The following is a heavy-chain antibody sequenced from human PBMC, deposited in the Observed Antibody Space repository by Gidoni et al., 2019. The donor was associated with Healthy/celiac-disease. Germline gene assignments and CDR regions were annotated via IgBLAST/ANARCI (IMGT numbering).Heavy chain of an antibody. CDR2: INHSGST. D-gene: IGHD3-10*01. V-gene: IGHV4-34*01. CDR3: ARSPYYYGSGSYSDAFDI. J-gene: IGHJ3*02. CDR1: GGSFSGYY. Sequence: QVQLQQWGAGLLKPSETLSLTCAVYGGSFSGYYWSWIRQPPGKGLEWIGEINHSGSTNYNPSLKSRVTISVDTSKNQFSLKLSSVTAADTAVYYCARSPYYYGSGSYSDAFDIWGQGTMVTVSS.